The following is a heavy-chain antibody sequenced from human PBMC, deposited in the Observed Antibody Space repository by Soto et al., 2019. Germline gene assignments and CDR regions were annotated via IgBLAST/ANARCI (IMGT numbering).Heavy chain of an antibody. CDR2: IYYSGST. J-gene: IGHJ5*02. CDR1: GGSISSSSYY. Sequence: SETPSLTCTVSGGSISSSSYYWGWIRQPPGKGLEWIGSIYYSGSTYYNPSLKSRVTISVDTSKNQFSLKLSSVTAADTAVYYCARPAASELGREGAAGNWFDPCGQGTLVTVSS. V-gene: IGHV4-39*01. CDR3: ARPAASELGREGAAGNWFDP. D-gene: IGHD3-10*01.